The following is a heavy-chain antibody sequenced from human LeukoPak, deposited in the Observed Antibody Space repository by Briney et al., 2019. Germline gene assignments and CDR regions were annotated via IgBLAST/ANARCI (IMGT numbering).Heavy chain of an antibody. J-gene: IGHJ3*02. CDR3: ARGIRPWRAFDI. Sequence: PSETLSLTCTVSGGSISSGGYYWSWIRQHPGKGLEWIGYIYCSGSTYYNPSLKSRVTISVDTSKNQFSLKLSFVTAADTAVYYCARGIRPWRAFDIWGQGTMVTVSS. V-gene: IGHV4-31*03. CDR2: IYCSGST. CDR1: GGSISSGGYY.